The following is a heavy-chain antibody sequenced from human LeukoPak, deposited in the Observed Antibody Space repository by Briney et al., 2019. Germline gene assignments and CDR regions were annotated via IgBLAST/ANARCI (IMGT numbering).Heavy chain of an antibody. V-gene: IGHV3-73*01. CDR2: IGSKANSYAT. CDR1: GFTFSGFV. CDR3: TTYKSSAARDY. J-gene: IGHJ4*02. Sequence: GGSLKLSCAASGFTFSGFVMHWVRQASGKGLEWVGRIGSKANSYATAYAASVKGRFTISRDDSKNTAYLQMNSLKTEDTAVYYCTTYKSSAARDYWGQGTLVTVSS. D-gene: IGHD3-22*01.